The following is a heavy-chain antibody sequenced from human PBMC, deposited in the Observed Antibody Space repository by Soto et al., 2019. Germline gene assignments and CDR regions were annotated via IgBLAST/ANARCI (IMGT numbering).Heavy chain of an antibody. CDR2: IYYSGST. CDR3: ARAISTGYNILTGYYIDY. V-gene: IGHV4-61*08. J-gene: IGHJ4*02. D-gene: IGHD3-9*01. Sequence: QVQLQESGPGLVKPSETLSLTCTVSGGSVSSGAYYWSWIRQPPEKGLEWIGYIYYSGSTNYNPSLKSRVSISVDTSKNQFSLKLTSVTAADTAVYYCARAISTGYNILTGYYIDYWGQGSLVTVSS. CDR1: GGSVSSGAYY.